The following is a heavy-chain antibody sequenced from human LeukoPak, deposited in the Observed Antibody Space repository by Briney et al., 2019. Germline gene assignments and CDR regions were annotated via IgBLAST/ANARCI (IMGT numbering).Heavy chain of an antibody. CDR2: MNPNSGNT. D-gene: IGHD3-3*01. CDR1: GYTFTSYD. J-gene: IGHJ6*04. CDR3: ARGQRRYVFWSGYYDYYYYYGRDV. Sequence: ASVKVSCRASGYTFTSYDINWVRQATGQGLEWMGWMNPNSGNTGYAQKFQGRVTMTRNTSISTAYMELSSLRSEDTAVYYCARGQRRYVFWSGYYDYYYYYGRDVWGKGPRVTVS. V-gene: IGHV1-8*01.